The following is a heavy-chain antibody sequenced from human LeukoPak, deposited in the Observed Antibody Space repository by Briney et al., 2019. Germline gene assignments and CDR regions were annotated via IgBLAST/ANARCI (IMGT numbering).Heavy chain of an antibody. J-gene: IGHJ4*02. CDR1: GFTFSSYG. D-gene: IGHD4/OR15-4a*01. V-gene: IGHV3-53*01. CDR3: ARRAGAYSHPYDY. CDR2: IYSDNT. Sequence: GGSLRLSCAASGFTFSSYGMSWVRQAPGKGLEWVSFIYSDNTHYSDSVKGRFTISRDNSKNTLYLQMNSLRAEDTAVYYCARRAGAYSHPYDYWGQGALVTVSS.